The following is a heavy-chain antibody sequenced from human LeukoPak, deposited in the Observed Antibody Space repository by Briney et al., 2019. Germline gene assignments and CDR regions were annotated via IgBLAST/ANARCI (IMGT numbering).Heavy chain of an antibody. CDR2: ISSSGST. Sequence: PSETLSLTCSVSGASISSYYWSWFRLPAGRGLEYIGRISSSGSTNYYHSFESRVSISIDTSSNQVSLRLSPVTAADTAVYFCARDTVAGYFDPWGQGILVTVSS. CDR3: ARDTVAGYFDP. CDR1: GASISSYY. V-gene: IGHV4-4*07. D-gene: IGHD2-15*01. J-gene: IGHJ5*02.